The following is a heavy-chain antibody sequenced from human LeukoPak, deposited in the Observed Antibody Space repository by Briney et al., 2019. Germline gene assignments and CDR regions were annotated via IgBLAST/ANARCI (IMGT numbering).Heavy chain of an antibody. D-gene: IGHD3-22*01. Sequence: GGSLRLSCAAPGFTFSSYSMNWVRQAPGKGLEWVSSISSSSSYIYYADSVKGRFTISRDNAKNSLYLQMNSLRAEDTALYYCARARGYSQPWAFDIWGQGTMVTVSS. J-gene: IGHJ3*02. V-gene: IGHV3-21*01. CDR1: GFTFSSYS. CDR3: ARARGYSQPWAFDI. CDR2: ISSSSSYI.